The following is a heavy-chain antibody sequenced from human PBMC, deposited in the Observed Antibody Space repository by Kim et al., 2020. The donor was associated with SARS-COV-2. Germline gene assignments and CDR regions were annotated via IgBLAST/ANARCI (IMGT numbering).Heavy chain of an antibody. CDR3: AKKMINYYTFDY. V-gene: IGHV3-23*01. CDR1: GFTFTSYV. CDR2: ISAGGGTT. Sequence: VGSLRLSCAASGFTFTSYVLSWVRQAPGKGLEWVSTISAGGGTTYYADSVKGRFTISRDTSKNTLFLQMNSLRAEDTAVYFCAKKMINYYTFDYWGQGTLVTVSS. D-gene: IGHD3-16*01. J-gene: IGHJ4*02.